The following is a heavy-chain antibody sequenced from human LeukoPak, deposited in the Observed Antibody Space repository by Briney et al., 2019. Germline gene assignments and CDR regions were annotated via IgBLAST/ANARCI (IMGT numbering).Heavy chain of an antibody. CDR1: GFTFSSYG. CDR3: AREATTSRPGDY. J-gene: IGHJ4*02. D-gene: IGHD1-1*01. CDR2: VNQDGSET. Sequence: GGSLRLSCAASGFTFSSYGMHWVRQAPGKGLEWVANVNQDGSETHYVDSVKGRFTISRDNAKNSLFLQLNSLRAEDTAVYYCAREATTSRPGDYWGLGTLVTVSS. V-gene: IGHV3-7*01.